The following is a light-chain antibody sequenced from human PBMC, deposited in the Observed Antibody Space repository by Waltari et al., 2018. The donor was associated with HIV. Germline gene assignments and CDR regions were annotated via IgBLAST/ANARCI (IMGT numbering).Light chain of an antibody. CDR2: WAS. V-gene: IGKV4-1*01. CDR3: QQYYSPPGWT. Sequence: DIVMTQSPDSLPVSLRGRATISCTSTQSLFYSTNNKNYLAWYQQKPGQPPKLLIYWASTREFGVPDRFSGSGSGTDFTLTISSLQAEDVAVYYCQQYYSPPGWTFGQGTKVEIK. J-gene: IGKJ1*01. CDR1: QSLFYSTNNKNY.